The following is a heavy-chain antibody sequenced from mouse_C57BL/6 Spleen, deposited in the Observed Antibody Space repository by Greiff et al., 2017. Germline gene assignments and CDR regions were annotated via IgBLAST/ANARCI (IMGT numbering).Heavy chain of an antibody. Sequence: QVQLQQSGAELVKPGASVKLSCKASGYTFTSYWMHWVKQRPGQGLEWIGMIHPNSGSTNYNEKFKSKATLTVDKSSSTAYMQLSSLTSEDSAVYYCARSHEYGFAYWGQGTLVTVSA. CDR3: ARSHEYGFAY. V-gene: IGHV1-64*01. CDR2: IHPNSGST. J-gene: IGHJ3*01. CDR1: GYTFTSYW. D-gene: IGHD5-1*01.